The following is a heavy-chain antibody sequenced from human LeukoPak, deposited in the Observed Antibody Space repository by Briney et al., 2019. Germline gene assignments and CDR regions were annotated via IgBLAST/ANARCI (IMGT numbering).Heavy chain of an antibody. Sequence: GGSLRLSCAASGFTFSSYSMTWVRQAPGKGLEWVSSISSSSSSYIYYADSVKGRFTISRDNAKNSLYLQMNSLRAEDTAVYYCARDGCSSTSCYGMDVWGQGTTVTVSS. CDR1: GFTFSSYS. CDR3: ARDGCSSTSCYGMDV. CDR2: ISSSSSSYI. V-gene: IGHV3-21*01. J-gene: IGHJ6*02. D-gene: IGHD2-2*01.